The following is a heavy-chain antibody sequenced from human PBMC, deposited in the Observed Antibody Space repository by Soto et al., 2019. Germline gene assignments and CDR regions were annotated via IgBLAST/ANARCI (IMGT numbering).Heavy chain of an antibody. V-gene: IGHV1-69*13. CDR3: AVQGAAAAGTGGGAFDI. Sequence: GASVKVSCKASGGTFSSYAISWVRQAPGQGLEWMGGIIPIFGTANYAQKFQGRVTITADESTSTAYMELSSLRSEDTAVYYCAVQGAAAAGTGGGAFDIWGQGTMVTVSS. D-gene: IGHD6-13*01. CDR1: GGTFSSYA. CDR2: IIPIFGTA. J-gene: IGHJ3*02.